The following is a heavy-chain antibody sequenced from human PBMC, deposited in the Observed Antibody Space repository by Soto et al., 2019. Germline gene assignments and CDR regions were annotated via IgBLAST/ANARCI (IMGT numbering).Heavy chain of an antibody. V-gene: IGHV4-34*01. CDR2: INHSGST. CDR1: GGSFSGYY. J-gene: IGHJ6*02. CDR3: ARGAVYANVYYYYGMDV. D-gene: IGHD2-8*01. Sequence: SETLSLTCAVYGGSFSGYYWSWIRQPPGKGLEWIGEINHSGSTNYNPSLKSRVTISVDTSKNQFSLKLSSVTAADTAVYYCARGAVYANVYYYYGMDVWGQGTTVTVSS.